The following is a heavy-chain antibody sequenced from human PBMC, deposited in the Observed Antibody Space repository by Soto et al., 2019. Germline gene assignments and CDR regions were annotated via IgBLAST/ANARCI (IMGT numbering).Heavy chain of an antibody. CDR1: GYTFTSYG. D-gene: IGHD6-13*01. CDR3: ALIAAADPEPYYYYYYGMDV. Sequence: ASVKVSCKASGYTFTSYGISWVRQAPGQGLEWMGWISAYNGNTNYAQKLQGRVTMTTDTSTSTAYMELRSLRSDDTAVYYCALIAAADPEPYYYYYYGMDVWGQGTTVTVSS. J-gene: IGHJ6*02. CDR2: ISAYNGNT. V-gene: IGHV1-18*01.